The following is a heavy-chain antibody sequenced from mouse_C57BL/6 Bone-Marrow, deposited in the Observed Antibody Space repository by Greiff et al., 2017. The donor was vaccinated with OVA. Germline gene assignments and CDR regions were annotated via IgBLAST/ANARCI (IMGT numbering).Heavy chain of an antibody. CDR2: IDPSDSYT. CDR1: GYTFTSYW. J-gene: IGHJ3*01. Sequence: VQLQQPGAELVMPGASVKLSCKASGYTFTSYWMHWVHQRPGQGLAWIGEIDPSDSYTNYTQKFKGKSTLTVDKSSSTAYMQLSSLTSEDSAVYYGARESYYYGSSGYWGQGTLVTVSA. D-gene: IGHD1-1*01. V-gene: IGHV1-69*01. CDR3: ARESYYYGSSGY.